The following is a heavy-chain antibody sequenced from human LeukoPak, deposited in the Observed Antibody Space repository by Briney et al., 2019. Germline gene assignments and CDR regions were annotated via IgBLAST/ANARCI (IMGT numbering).Heavy chain of an antibody. J-gene: IGHJ4*02. Sequence: GGSLRLSCAASGFTFSAFWMSWVRQAPGKGLEWVANIKVDGTEKNYVDSVKGRLTISRDNAKNSLYLQMNSLRAEDTAVYYCARSGRNLDSWGQGTLVTVSS. CDR2: IKVDGTEK. CDR3: ARSGRNLDS. D-gene: IGHD1-14*01. V-gene: IGHV3-7*01. CDR1: GFTFSAFW.